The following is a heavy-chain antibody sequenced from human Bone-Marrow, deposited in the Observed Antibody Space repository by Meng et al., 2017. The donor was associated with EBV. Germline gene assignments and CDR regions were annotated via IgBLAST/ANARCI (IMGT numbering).Heavy chain of an antibody. CDR3: AKDCFGDKDS. Sequence: VQWMGAGVGLFQPGGSLRLSCAASGFTLSSYWVHWVRQAPGKGLVWVSRINTDGSVINYADSVKGRFTISRDNAKNTVYLQMNNLRAEDTAVYYCAKDCFGDKDSWGQGTLVTVSS. V-gene: IGHV3-74*01. D-gene: IGHD2-21*01. CDR1: GFTLSSYW. CDR2: INTDGSVI. J-gene: IGHJ4*02.